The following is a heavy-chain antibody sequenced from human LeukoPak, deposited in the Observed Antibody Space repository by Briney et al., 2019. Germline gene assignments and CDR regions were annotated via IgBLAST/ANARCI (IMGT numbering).Heavy chain of an antibody. CDR2: SSAYNGNT. V-gene: IGHV1-18*01. CDR1: GYTFTSYG. CDR3: ARGMGITIFGVVIIQAFDY. J-gene: IGHJ4*02. D-gene: IGHD3-3*01. Sequence: ASVKVSCKASGYTFTSYGISWVRQAPGQGLEWMGWSSAYNGNTNYAQKLQGRVTMSTDTSTSTAYMEMRSLRSDETAVYYCARGMGITIFGVVIIQAFDYWGQGTLVTVSS.